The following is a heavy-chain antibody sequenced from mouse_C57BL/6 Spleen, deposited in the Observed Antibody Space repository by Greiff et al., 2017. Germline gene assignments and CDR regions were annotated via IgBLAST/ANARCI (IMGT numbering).Heavy chain of an antibody. V-gene: IGHV1-74*01. J-gene: IGHJ1*03. CDR1: GYTFTSYW. CDR3: AIGDYGSSRYWYFDV. Sequence: QVQLKQPGAELVKPGASVKVSCKASGYTFTSYWMHWVKQRPGQGLEWIGRIHPSDSDTNYNQKFKGKATLTVDKSSSTAYMQLSSLTSEDSAVYYCAIGDYGSSRYWYFDVWGTGTTVTVSS. CDR2: IHPSDSDT. D-gene: IGHD1-1*01.